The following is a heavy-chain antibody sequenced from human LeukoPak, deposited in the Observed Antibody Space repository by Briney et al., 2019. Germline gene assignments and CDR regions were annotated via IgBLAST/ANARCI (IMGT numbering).Heavy chain of an antibody. D-gene: IGHD2-15*01. V-gene: IGHV1-2*02. CDR1: GYTFTGYY. J-gene: IGHJ4*02. CDR2: INPNSGGT. Sequence: VSVKVSCKASGYTFTGYYMHWVRQAPGQGLEWMGWINPNSGGTNYAQKFQGRVTMTRDTSISTAYMELSRLRSDDTAVYYCARGLLGYCSGGSCYSGDYWGQGTLVTVSS. CDR3: ARGLLGYCSGGSCYSGDY.